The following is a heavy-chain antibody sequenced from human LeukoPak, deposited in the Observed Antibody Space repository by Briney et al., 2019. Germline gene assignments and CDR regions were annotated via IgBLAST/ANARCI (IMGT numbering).Heavy chain of an antibody. CDR1: GGSISSGGSY. Sequence: SETLSLTCTVSGGSISSGGSYWSWIRQHPGKGLEWIGYIYYSGSTYYNPSLKSRVTISVDTSKNQFSLKLSSVTAADTAVYYCAKTQSSGWYYFDYWGQGTLVTVSS. CDR3: AKTQSSGWYYFDY. V-gene: IGHV4-31*03. D-gene: IGHD6-19*01. J-gene: IGHJ4*02. CDR2: IYYSGST.